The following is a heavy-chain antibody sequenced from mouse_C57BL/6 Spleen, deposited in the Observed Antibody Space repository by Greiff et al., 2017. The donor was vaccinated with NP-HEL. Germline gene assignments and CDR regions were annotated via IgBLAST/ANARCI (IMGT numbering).Heavy chain of an antibody. CDR3: ARSGRDWYFDV. Sequence: EVKLVESGPELVKPGASVKMSCKASGYTFTDYNMHWVKQSHGKSLEWIGYINPNNGGTSYNQKFKGKVTLTVNKSSSTAYMELRSLTSEDSAVYYCARSGRDWYFDVWGTGTTVTVSS. J-gene: IGHJ1*03. CDR1: GYTFTDYN. V-gene: IGHV1-22*01. D-gene: IGHD4-1*01. CDR2: INPNNGGT.